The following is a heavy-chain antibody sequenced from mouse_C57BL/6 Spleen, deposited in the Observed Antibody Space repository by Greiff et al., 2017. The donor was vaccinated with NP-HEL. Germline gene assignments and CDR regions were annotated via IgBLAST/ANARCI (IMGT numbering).Heavy chain of an antibody. Sequence: QVQLKESGAELVKPGASVKLSCKASGYTFTSYWMQWVKQRPGQGLEWIGEIDPSDSYTNYNQKFKGKATLTVDTSSSTAYMQLSSLTSEDSAVYYCAIRITTVSAMDYWGQGTSVTVSS. V-gene: IGHV1-50*01. CDR2: IDPSDSYT. J-gene: IGHJ4*01. CDR1: GYTFTSYW. D-gene: IGHD1-1*01. CDR3: AIRITTVSAMDY.